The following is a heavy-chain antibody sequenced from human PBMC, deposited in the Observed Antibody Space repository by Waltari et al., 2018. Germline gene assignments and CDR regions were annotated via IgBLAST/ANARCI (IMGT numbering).Heavy chain of an antibody. CDR2: ISAYNGNT. V-gene: IGHV1-18*01. CDR1: GYTFTSYG. D-gene: IGHD1-26*01. CDR3: ARECVWRGGSYYSDNWYFDL. J-gene: IGHJ2*01. Sequence: QVQLVQSGAEVKKPGASVKVSCKASGYTFTSYGISWVRQAPGQGLEWMGWISAYNGNTNYAQKLQGRVTMTTDTSTSTAYMELRSLRSDDTAVYYCARECVWRGGSYYSDNWYFDLWGRGTLVTVSS.